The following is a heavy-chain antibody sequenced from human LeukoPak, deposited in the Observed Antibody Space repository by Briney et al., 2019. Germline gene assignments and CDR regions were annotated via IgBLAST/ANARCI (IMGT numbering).Heavy chain of an antibody. J-gene: IGHJ4*02. CDR2: ISGSGGTT. CDR3: AKDRSGYDYYGQYYFDY. V-gene: IGHV3-23*01. Sequence: GGSLRLSCAASGFTFSSYAMSWVRQAPGKGLEYVSGISGSGGTTYYADSVKGRFTISRDNSKNTLYLQMNSLRAEDTALYYCAKDRSGYDYYGQYYFDYWGQGTLVTVSS. CDR1: GFTFSSYA. D-gene: IGHD5-12*01.